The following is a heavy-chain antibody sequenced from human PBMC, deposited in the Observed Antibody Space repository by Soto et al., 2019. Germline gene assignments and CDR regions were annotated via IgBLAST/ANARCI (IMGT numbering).Heavy chain of an antibody. Sequence: SETLSLTCIVSGGCISSSSYYWAWIRQPPGKGLEWIGRTYYSGXTYYKPSRKSRVTMSVDTSKNQLSLKLXYGTAAVTALYYVARSSSREFRYLEWVGPLECWAQGTQVT. CDR2: TYYSGXT. J-gene: IGHJ4*02. V-gene: IGHV4-39*01. D-gene: IGHD3-3*01. CDR3: ARSSSREFRYLEWVGPLEC. CDR1: GGCISSSSYY.